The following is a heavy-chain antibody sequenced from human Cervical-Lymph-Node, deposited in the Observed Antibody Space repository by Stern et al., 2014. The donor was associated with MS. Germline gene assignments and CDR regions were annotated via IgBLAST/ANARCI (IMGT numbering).Heavy chain of an antibody. J-gene: IGHJ3*02. CDR1: GGSISSSGYY. CDR2: LYHAGNT. V-gene: IGHV4-39*01. D-gene: IGHD2/OR15-2a*01. Sequence: QVQLQESGPGLVKPSETLSLTCSVSGGSISSSGYYWGWIRQTPGRGLDWVGSLYHAGNTYYNPSLKSRVTISVDTSQRQLSLKVLSVSAADTAVYYCARLGILVNAFDIWGQGTVVTVSS. CDR3: ARLGILVNAFDI.